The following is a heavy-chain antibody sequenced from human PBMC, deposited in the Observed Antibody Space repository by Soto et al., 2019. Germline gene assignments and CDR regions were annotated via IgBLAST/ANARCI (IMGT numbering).Heavy chain of an antibody. D-gene: IGHD6-13*01. J-gene: IGHJ4*02. CDR3: HRSSWSEPLH. CDR1: GFTFSSYT. CDR2: ISGSSSII. Sequence: EVQLVESGGGLVQPGGSLRLSCAASGFTFSSYTMNWVRQAPGKGLEWVSYISGSSSIIYYADSVKGRFTISRDNAKNSLYLQMNSLRAEDTAVYFWHRSSWSEPLHWGQGTLVTVSS. V-gene: IGHV3-48*01.